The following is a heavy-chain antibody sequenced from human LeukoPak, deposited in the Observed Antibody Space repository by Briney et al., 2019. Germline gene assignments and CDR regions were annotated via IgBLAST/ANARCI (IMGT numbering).Heavy chain of an antibody. V-gene: IGHV4-39*07. Sequence: SESLSLTCTVSGDSISSSSYYWGWIRQPPGKGLEWIGSIYYSGSTYYNPSLKSRVTISLDTSKNHFSLKLSSVTAADTAVYYCARVDTPSIAAFYDAFDIWGQGTMVTVSP. CDR2: IYYSGST. D-gene: IGHD6-6*01. CDR1: GDSISSSSYY. J-gene: IGHJ3*02. CDR3: ARVDTPSIAAFYDAFDI.